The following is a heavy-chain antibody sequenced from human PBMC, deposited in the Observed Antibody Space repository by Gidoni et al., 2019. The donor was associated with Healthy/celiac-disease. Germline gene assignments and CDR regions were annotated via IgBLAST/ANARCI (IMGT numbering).Heavy chain of an antibody. V-gene: IGHV4-59*01. D-gene: IGHD3-22*01. CDR3: ARDTGHYYDSSGSYDY. CDR2: IYYSGST. CDR1: GGSISSSY. J-gene: IGHJ4*02. Sequence: QVQLQESGQGLVKPSETLSLTCTVPGGSISSSYWSWIRQPPGKGLEWIGYIYYSGSTNYNPSLKSRVTISVDTSKNQFSLKLSSVTAADTAVYYCARDTGHYYDSSGSYDYWGQGTLVTVSS.